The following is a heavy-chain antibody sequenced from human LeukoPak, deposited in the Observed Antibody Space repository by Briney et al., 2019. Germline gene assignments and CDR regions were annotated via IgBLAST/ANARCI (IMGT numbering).Heavy chain of an antibody. V-gene: IGHV3-23*01. Sequence: GGSLRLSCAASGFTFSSYAMSWVRQAPGKGLEWVSAISGSGGSTYYADSVKGRFTISRDNSKNTLYLQMNSLRAEDTAVYYCAKDLITMVRGVRDAFDIWGQGTMVTVSS. J-gene: IGHJ3*02. CDR3: AKDLITMVRGVRDAFDI. CDR2: ISGSGGST. D-gene: IGHD3-10*01. CDR1: GFTFSSYA.